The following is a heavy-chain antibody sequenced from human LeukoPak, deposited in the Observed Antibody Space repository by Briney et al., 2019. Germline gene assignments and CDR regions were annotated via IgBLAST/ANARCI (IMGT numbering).Heavy chain of an antibody. CDR1: GYSISSGYY. D-gene: IGHD5-24*01. Sequence: SETLSLTCAVSGYSISSGYYWGWIRQPPGKGLEWIGSIYHSGGTYYNPSLKSRVTISVDTSKNQFSLKLSSVTAADTAVYYCARLGGYKNQYYFDYWGQGTLVTVSS. V-gene: IGHV4-38-2*01. J-gene: IGHJ4*02. CDR3: ARLGGYKNQYYFDY. CDR2: IYHSGGT.